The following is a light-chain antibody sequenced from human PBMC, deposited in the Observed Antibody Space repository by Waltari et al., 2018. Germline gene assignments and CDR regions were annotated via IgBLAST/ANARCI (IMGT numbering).Light chain of an antibody. J-gene: IGLJ2*01. Sequence: QSALTQPRSLSGSPGQSVTISCTGTSSDVGASNYVSWYQQHPGKAPKLILYDVTKRPSGIPDRFSGSKSGNTASLSISGLQAEDDADYYCYSYAGSSTFVFGGGTKLTVL. CDR1: SSDVGASNY. CDR2: DVT. CDR3: YSYAGSSTFV. V-gene: IGLV2-11*01.